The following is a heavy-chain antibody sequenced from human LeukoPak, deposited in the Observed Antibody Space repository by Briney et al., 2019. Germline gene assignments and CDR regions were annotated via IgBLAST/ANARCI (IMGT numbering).Heavy chain of an antibody. CDR3: ARLMAYCYDSSGYYYGDYYYGMDV. CDR1: GGSFSGYY. CDR2: INHSGST. V-gene: IGHV4-34*01. D-gene: IGHD3-22*01. Sequence: SETLSLTCAVYGGSFSGYYWSWIRQPPGKGLEWIGEINHSGSTNYNPSLKSRVTISVDTSKNQFSLKLSSVTAADTAVYYCARLMAYCYDSSGYYYGDYYYGMDVWGQGTTVTVSS. J-gene: IGHJ6*02.